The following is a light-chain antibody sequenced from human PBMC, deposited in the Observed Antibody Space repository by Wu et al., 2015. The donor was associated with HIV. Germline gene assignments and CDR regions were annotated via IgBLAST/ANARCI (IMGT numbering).Light chain of an antibody. CDR2: GSS. CDR1: QSISSN. V-gene: IGKV3-15*01. CDR3: QQYNNWPRT. Sequence: EIVMTQSPVTLSVSPGERATLSCRASQSISSNLAWYQQKPGQAPRLLMSGSSTRATGVPARFSGSGSGTEFTLTISSMQSEDFAVHYCQQYNNWPRTFGQGTKVEIK. J-gene: IGKJ1*01.